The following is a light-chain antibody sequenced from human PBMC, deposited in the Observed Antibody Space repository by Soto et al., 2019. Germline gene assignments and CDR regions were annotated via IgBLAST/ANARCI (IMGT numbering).Light chain of an antibody. CDR2: DNN. J-gene: IGLJ2*01. CDR3: GTWDSSLSVVV. V-gene: IGLV1-51*01. CDR1: SGDIGSYNR. Sequence: QSVLTQPASVSGSPGQSITISCTGTSGDIGSYNRVSWYQQHPGKAPKLIIYDNNKRPSGIPDRFSGSKSGTSATLGITGLQTGDEADYYCGTWDSSLSVVVFGGGTKVTVL.